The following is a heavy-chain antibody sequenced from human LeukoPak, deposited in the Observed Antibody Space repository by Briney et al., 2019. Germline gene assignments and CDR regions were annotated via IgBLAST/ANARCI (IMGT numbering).Heavy chain of an antibody. Sequence: PSETLSLTCTVSGGSISSSSYFWGWIRQPPGKGLEWIGSIYYSGSTYYKPSLKSRVTISVDTSKNQFSLKLSSVTAADTAVYYCVRLVWYGMDVWGQGTTVTVSS. V-gene: IGHV4-39*01. CDR1: GGSISSSSYF. CDR3: VRLVWYGMDV. CDR2: IYYSGST. J-gene: IGHJ6*02. D-gene: IGHD5/OR15-5a*01.